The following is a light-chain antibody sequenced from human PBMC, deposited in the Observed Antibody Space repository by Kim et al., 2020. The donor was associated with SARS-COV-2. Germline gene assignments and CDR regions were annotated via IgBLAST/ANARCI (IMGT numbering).Light chain of an antibody. J-gene: IGKJ1*01. Sequence: PGETATLSCRASESVGRYLAWYQHKLGQAPRLLIYDASNRASGIPARFSGSGSGTDFTLTITSLEPEDFAIYYCQQRSNWPPGGTFGQGTKVDIK. V-gene: IGKV3-11*01. CDR2: DAS. CDR1: ESVGRY. CDR3: QQRSNWPPGGT.